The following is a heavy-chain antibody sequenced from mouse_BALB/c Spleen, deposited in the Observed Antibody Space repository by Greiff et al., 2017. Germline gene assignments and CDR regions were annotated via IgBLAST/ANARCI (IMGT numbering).Heavy chain of an antibody. Sequence: QVQLKESGAELAKPGASVKMSCKASGYTFTSYWMHWVKQRPGQGLEWIGYINPSTGYTEYNQKFKDKATLTADKSSSTAYMQLSSLTSEDSAVYYCARGWGNYVGFAYWGQGTLVTVSA. CDR1: GYTFTSYW. CDR2: INPSTGYT. V-gene: IGHV1-7*01. CDR3: ARGWGNYVGFAY. J-gene: IGHJ3*01. D-gene: IGHD2-1*01.